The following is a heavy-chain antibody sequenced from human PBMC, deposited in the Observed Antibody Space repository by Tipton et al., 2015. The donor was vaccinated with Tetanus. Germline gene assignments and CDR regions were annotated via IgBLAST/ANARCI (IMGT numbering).Heavy chain of an antibody. Sequence: TLSLTCTVSGDSVSGYYWSWIRQPPGKGLEWVGYVYYTGDTNYNPSLKSRVTISMDRSENQISLKMTSVTAADTAVYYCVRGRGLGAYSYGFEYWGQGALVTVSS. D-gene: IGHD5-18*01. CDR2: VYYTGDT. CDR3: VRGRGLGAYSYGFEY. CDR1: GDSVSGYY. V-gene: IGHV4-59*02. J-gene: IGHJ4*02.